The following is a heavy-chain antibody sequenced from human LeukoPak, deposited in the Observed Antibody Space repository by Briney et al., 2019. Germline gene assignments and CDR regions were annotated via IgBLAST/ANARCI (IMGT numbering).Heavy chain of an antibody. CDR2: VYYSGGT. CDR3: ARHSGFALGRGELDY. J-gene: IGHJ4*02. CDR1: GGSISSYY. Sequence: SETLSLTCIVSGGSISSYYWSWIRQPPGKGLEWIGYVYYSGGTNYTPSLKSRVTMSVDTSKNQFSLKLRSVTAADTAVYYCARHSGFALGRGELDYWGQGSLVTVSS. D-gene: IGHD3-16*01. V-gene: IGHV4-59*08.